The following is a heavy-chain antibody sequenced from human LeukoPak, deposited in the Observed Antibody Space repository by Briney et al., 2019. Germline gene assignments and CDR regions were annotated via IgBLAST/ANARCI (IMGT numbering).Heavy chain of an antibody. J-gene: IGHJ3*02. CDR2: ISGSGGST. D-gene: IGHD2-8*01. CDR1: GFTFRNYW. CDR3: AKVRGTIPRADAFDI. Sequence: GGSLRLSCAASGFTFRNYWMSWVRQAPGKGLEWVSAISGSGGSTYYADSVKGRFTISRDNSKDTLYLQMNSLRAEDTAVYYCAKVRGTIPRADAFDIWGQGTMVTVSS. V-gene: IGHV3-23*01.